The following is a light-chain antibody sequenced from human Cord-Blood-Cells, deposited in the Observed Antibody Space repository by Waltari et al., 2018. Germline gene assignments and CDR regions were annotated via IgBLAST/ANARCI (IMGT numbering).Light chain of an antibody. Sequence: DIQMTQSPSTLSASVGDRVPITCRASQSISSWLAWYQQKPGKAPKLLIYDASSLESGVPSRFSGSGSGTEFTLTISSLQPDDFATYYCQQYNSSPYTFGQGTKLEIK. J-gene: IGKJ2*01. CDR3: QQYNSSPYT. V-gene: IGKV1-5*01. CDR2: DAS. CDR1: QSISSW.